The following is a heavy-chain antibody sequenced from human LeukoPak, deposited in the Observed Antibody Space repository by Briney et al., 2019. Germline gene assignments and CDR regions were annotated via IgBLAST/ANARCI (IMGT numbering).Heavy chain of an antibody. V-gene: IGHV3-53*01. CDR3: ARVWELSFDY. Sequence: PGGSLRLSCAASGFTVRSNYMSWVRQAPGKGLEWVSVIYSGGSTYYADSVKGRFTLSRDNSKNTVYLQMNGLRGEDTAVYYCARVWELSFDYWGQGTLVTVSS. CDR1: GFTVRSNY. J-gene: IGHJ4*02. CDR2: IYSGGST. D-gene: IGHD1-26*01.